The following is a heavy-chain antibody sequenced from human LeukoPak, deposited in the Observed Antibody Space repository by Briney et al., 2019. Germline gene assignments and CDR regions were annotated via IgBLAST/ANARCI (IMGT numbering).Heavy chain of an antibody. Sequence: ETLSLTCTVSGGSISTYYWSWIRQPPGKGLEWIGYIYYTGSTNYNPSLKSRVTISIVTSKNQFSLKLSSVTAADTAVYYCARQSGLAAAGTEYYFDYWGQGTLVTVSS. V-gene: IGHV4-59*08. J-gene: IGHJ4*02. CDR1: GGSISTYY. CDR3: ARQSGLAAAGTEYYFDY. D-gene: IGHD6-13*01. CDR2: IYYTGST.